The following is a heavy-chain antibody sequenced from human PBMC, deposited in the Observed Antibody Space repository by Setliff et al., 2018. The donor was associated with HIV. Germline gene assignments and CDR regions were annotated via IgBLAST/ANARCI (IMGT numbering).Heavy chain of an antibody. V-gene: IGHV3-23*01. Sequence: GSLRLSCATSGFTFENHAMSWVRQAQGMGPEWVSTISGGGSGTFFAKSVEGRFIVSRDNYKNTLYLQMNSLRANDTAMYYCVKDLSNSGPPLWGQGTLVTVSS. D-gene: IGHD5-12*01. J-gene: IGHJ1*01. CDR2: ISGGGSGT. CDR1: GFTFENHA. CDR3: VKDLSNSGPPL.